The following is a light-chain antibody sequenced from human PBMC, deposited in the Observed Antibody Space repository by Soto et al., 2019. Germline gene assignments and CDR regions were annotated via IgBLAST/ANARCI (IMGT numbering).Light chain of an antibody. CDR1: NIGSKS. Sequence: SYEPTQPPSVSVAPGKTARITCGGNNIGSKSVHWYQQKPGQAPVLVIYYDYDRPSGIPERFSGSNSGNTATLTISRVEAGDEADYYCQVWDSSSDLVFGGGTKLTVL. J-gene: IGLJ2*01. CDR2: YDY. CDR3: QVWDSSSDLV. V-gene: IGLV3-21*04.